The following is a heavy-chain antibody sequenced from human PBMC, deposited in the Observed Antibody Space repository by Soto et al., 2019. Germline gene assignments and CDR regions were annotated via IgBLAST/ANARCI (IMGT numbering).Heavy chain of an antibody. V-gene: IGHV4-59*01. Sequence: SETLSLTCTVSGGSISSYYWSWVRQPPGKGLEWIGYIYYSGSTNYNPSLKSRVTISVDTSKNQFSLKLSSVTAADTAVYYCARDTLRGVDYYYYYGMDVWGQGTTVTVSS. CDR2: IYYSGST. CDR3: ARDTLRGVDYYYYYGMDV. J-gene: IGHJ6*02. CDR1: GGSISSYY. D-gene: IGHD4-17*01.